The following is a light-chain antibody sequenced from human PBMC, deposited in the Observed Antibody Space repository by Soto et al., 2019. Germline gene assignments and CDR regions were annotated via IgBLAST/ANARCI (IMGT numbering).Light chain of an antibody. J-gene: IGKJ1*01. CDR1: HSISAW. CDR3: QQYNSEFPT. V-gene: IGKV1-5*01. CDR2: DAS. Sequence: DNQMTQSPSALSASVGDRVTINCRASHSISAWLAWYQQRPGKAPRLLIYDASTLENGVPSRFSGSGSGTKFTLTISSLQPDDFATYYCQQYNSEFPTFGQGTTVAIK.